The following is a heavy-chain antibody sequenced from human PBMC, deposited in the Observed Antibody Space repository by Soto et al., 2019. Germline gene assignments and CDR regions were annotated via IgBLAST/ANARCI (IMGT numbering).Heavy chain of an antibody. CDR2: ISYDGSNK. J-gene: IGHJ4*02. CDR1: GFTFSSYG. Sequence: PGGSLRLSCAASGFTFSSYGMHWVRQAPGKGLEWVAVISYDGSNKYYADSVKGRFTISRDNSKNTLYLQMNSLRAEDTAVYYCAKDGPPGFSSSPSLIDYWGQGTLVTVSS. CDR3: AKDGPPGFSSSPSLIDY. V-gene: IGHV3-30*18. D-gene: IGHD6-6*01.